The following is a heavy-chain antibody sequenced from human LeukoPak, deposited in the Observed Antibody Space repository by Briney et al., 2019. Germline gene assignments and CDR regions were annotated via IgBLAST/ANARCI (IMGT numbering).Heavy chain of an antibody. D-gene: IGHD2-8*01. CDR1: GYTVTVHY. V-gene: IGHV1-2*02. J-gene: IGHJ4*02. Sequence: GASVKVSCKSSGYTVTVHYIHWVRQAPGQGLEWMGWINPNSGATRYSQKFQARATMTRDTSISTAYMELSSLESDDTAVYYCATVGYCTYGVCANFDYWGQGTLVTVSS. CDR3: ATVGYCTYGVCANFDY. CDR2: INPNSGAT.